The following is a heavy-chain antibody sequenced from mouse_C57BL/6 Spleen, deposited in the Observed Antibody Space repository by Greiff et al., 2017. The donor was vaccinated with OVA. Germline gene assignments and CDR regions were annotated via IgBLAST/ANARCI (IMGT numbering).Heavy chain of an antibody. CDR2: INPNNGGT. Sequence: VHVKQSGPELVKPGASVKMSCKASGYTFTDYNMHWVKQSHGKSLEWIGYINPNNGGTSYNQKFKGKATLTVNKSSSTAYMELRSLTSEDSAVYYCAREDDYDGLFDYWGQGTTLTVSS. V-gene: IGHV1-22*01. CDR3: AREDDYDGLFDY. J-gene: IGHJ2*01. D-gene: IGHD2-4*01. CDR1: GYTFTDYN.